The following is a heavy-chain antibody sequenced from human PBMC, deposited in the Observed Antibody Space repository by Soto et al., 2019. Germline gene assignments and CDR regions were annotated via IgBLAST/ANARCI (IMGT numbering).Heavy chain of an antibody. J-gene: IGHJ5*02. CDR1: GFTFSSYG. Sequence: QVQLVESGGGVVQPGGSLRLSCAASGFTFSSYGMHWVRQAPGKGLEWVAVISYHGINTHYADSVKGRFTISRDNYKNTLYLHMNRLRPEDTAVYYCAKTGDSGYDWGWFDPWGQGTLVTVSS. D-gene: IGHD5-12*01. V-gene: IGHV3-30*18. CDR3: AKTGDSGYDWGWFDP. CDR2: ISYHGINT.